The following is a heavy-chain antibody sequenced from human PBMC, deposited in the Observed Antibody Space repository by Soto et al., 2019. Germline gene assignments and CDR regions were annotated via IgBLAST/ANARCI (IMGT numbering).Heavy chain of an antibody. CDR2: ISPYSGNT. J-gene: IGHJ6*02. CDR3: AMVDNYVTPTPQDV. D-gene: IGHD3-16*01. Sequence: QVQLVQCGDEVRKPGSSVKVSCKASGYFYVNYAIAWVRQARGQGLEWMGWISPYSGNTHYASKVQGRLTMTTDTSTRTAYMDLGSLTSDDTAGYYCAMVDNYVTPTPQDVWGQGTTVTVSS. CDR1: GYFYVNYA. V-gene: IGHV1-18*01.